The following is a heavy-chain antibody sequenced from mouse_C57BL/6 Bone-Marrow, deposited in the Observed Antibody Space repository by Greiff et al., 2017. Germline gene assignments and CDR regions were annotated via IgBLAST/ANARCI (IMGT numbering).Heavy chain of an antibody. D-gene: IGHD2-3*01. CDR3: AREWSVCDVYFHYYAMAY. V-gene: IGHV1-26*01. J-gene: IGHJ4*01. Sequence: EVKLQQSGPELVKPGASVKISCKASGYTFTDYYMNWVKQSHGKSLEWIGDINPNNGGTSYNQKFKGKATLTVDTSSSTAYMELRSLTSEDSAVYYCAREWSVCDVYFHYYAMAYWGQGTSVTVSA. CDR2: INPNNGGT. CDR1: GYTFTDYY.